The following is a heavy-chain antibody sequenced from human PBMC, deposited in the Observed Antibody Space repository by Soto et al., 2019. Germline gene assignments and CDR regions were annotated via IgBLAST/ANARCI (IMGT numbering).Heavy chain of an antibody. CDR3: ARDLTSESIQDFRMSDWFDP. D-gene: IGHD5-18*01. J-gene: IGHJ5*02. V-gene: IGHV1-46*01. CDR2: INPSGGSP. Sequence: QVQLVQSGAEVKKPGASVKVSCKASGYTFTNYYMHWVRQAPGQGLEWMGIINPSGGSPSYAQKFQGRLTMNRDTSTSTAYMELSSLRSDDTAVYFCARDLTSESIQDFRMSDWFDPWGQGILVTVSS. CDR1: GYTFTNYY.